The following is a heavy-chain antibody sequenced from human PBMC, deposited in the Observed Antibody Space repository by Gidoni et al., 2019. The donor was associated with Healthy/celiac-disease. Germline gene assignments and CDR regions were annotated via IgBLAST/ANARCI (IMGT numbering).Heavy chain of an antibody. Sequence: QVQLVQSGAAVKKPGSSVKVSCKASGGTFSSYAISWVRQAPGQGLEWMGRIIPILGIANYAQKFQGRVTITADKSTSAAYMELSSLRSEDTAVYYCARAGTTDQLGNSGYYFDYWGQGTLVTVSS. CDR1: GGTFSSYA. CDR2: IIPILGIA. CDR3: ARAGTTDQLGNSGYYFDY. J-gene: IGHJ4*02. V-gene: IGHV1-69*04. D-gene: IGHD1-1*01.